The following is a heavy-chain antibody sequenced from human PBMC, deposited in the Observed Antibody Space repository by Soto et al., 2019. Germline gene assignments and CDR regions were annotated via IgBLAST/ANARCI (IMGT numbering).Heavy chain of an antibody. D-gene: IGHD3-10*01. Sequence: SEALSLTCTVSGGSISSYYWSWIRQPPGKGLEWIGYIYYSGSTNYNPSLKSRVTISVDTSKNQFSLKLSSVTAADTAVYYCARADGDYYYYYGMDVWGQGTTVTVSS. CDR1: GGSISSYY. CDR3: ARADGDYYYYYGMDV. V-gene: IGHV4-59*01. J-gene: IGHJ6*02. CDR2: IYYSGST.